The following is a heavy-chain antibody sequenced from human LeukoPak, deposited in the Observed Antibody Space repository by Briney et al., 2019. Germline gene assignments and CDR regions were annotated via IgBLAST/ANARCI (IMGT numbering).Heavy chain of an antibody. CDR3: ARGGTGTNYYYGMDV. J-gene: IGHJ6*02. Sequence: ASVKVSCKASGYTFSYFGINWVRQAPGQGLEWIGWINCYNGNTNYAQKSEGRLTLTTDTSTSTAYMELRSLRSDDTAVYYCARGGTGTNYYYGMDVWGQGTTVTVSS. D-gene: IGHD1-1*01. V-gene: IGHV1-18*01. CDR2: INCYNGNT. CDR1: GYTFSYFG.